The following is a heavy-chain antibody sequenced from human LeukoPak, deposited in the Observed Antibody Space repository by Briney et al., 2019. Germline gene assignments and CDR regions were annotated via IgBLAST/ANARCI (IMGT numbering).Heavy chain of an antibody. V-gene: IGHV4-31*03. J-gene: IGHJ4*02. CDR1: GGSISSGGYY. D-gene: IGHD3-22*01. CDR2: IYYSGST. CDR3: ARLRDSSGSLDY. Sequence: SQTLSLTCTVSGGSISSGGYYWSWIRQHPGKGLEWIGYIYYSGSTYYNPSLKSRVTISVDTSKNQFSLRLSSVTAADTAAYYCARLRDSSGSLDYWGQGTLVTVSS.